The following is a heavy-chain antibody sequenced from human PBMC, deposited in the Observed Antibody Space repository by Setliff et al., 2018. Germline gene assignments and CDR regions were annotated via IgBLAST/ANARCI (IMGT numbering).Heavy chain of an antibody. V-gene: IGHV3-48*01. Sequence: GGSLRLSCAASGFTFSTYSMNWVRQAPGKGLEWVSYISSGSSIIYYADSVKGRFTISRDNAKNSLYLQMNSLRAEDTAVYYCARGSGNYYGSGNYYHFDYWGQGTQVTVSS. CDR3: ARGSGNYYGSGNYYHFDY. J-gene: IGHJ4*02. CDR2: ISSGSSII. D-gene: IGHD3-10*01. CDR1: GFTFSTYS.